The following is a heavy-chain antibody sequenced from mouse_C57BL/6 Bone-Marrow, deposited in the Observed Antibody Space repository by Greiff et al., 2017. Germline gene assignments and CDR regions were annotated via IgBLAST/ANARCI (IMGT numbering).Heavy chain of an antibody. J-gene: IGHJ1*03. CDR2: IDPANGNT. D-gene: IGHD2-4*01. CDR1: GFNFKNTY. CDR3: ARSPIYYDYYWYFDV. Sequence: VQLQQSVAELVRPGASVKLSCTASGFNFKNTYMHWVKQRPEQGLEWIGRIDPANGNTKYAPKFQGKATITADTSSNTAYLQLSSLTSEDTAIYYCARSPIYYDYYWYFDVWGTGTTVTVSS. V-gene: IGHV14-3*01.